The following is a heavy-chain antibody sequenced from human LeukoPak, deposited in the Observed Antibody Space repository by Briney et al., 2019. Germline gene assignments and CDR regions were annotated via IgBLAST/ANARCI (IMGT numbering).Heavy chain of an antibody. D-gene: IGHD2/OR15-2a*01. J-gene: IGHJ6*02. Sequence: GGSLRLSCGGSGFPLSSHSMIWVRQAAAKGLAWVSTIIARGGTTPYSDSVRGQFPISRDNSKDTLFVQMNSLRVEDTGIYYYARALSMQTTTTRRGMDVWGQGNTVTVSS. CDR1: GFPLSSHS. CDR3: ARALSMQTTTTRRGMDV. V-gene: IGHV3-23*01. CDR2: IIARGGTT.